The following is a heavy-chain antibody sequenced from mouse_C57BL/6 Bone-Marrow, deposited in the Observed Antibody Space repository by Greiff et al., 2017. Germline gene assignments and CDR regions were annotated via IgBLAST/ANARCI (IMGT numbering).Heavy chain of an antibody. CDR1: GYTFTSYW. CDR3: ARYYGSSYDYFDY. Sequence: QVQLQQPGAELVMPGASVKLSCKASGYTFTSYWMHWVKQRPGQGLEWIGEIDPSDSYTNYNQKFKGKSTLTVDKSSSTAYMQLSSLTSEDSAVYYCARYYGSSYDYFDYWGQGTTLTVSS. V-gene: IGHV1-69*01. D-gene: IGHD1-1*01. J-gene: IGHJ2*01. CDR2: IDPSDSYT.